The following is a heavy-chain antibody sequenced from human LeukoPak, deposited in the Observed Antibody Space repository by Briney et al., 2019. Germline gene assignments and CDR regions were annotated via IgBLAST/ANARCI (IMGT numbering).Heavy chain of an antibody. V-gene: IGHV4-61*08. D-gene: IGHD5-24*01. CDR2: IYYSGST. J-gene: IGHJ4*02. Sequence: PSETLSLTCTVSGGSISSGDYYWSWIRQPPGKGPEWIGYIYYSGSTNYNPPLKSRVTISVDTSKNQFSLKLSSVTAADTAVYYCAMSRDGYNQPLFDYWGQGTLVTVSS. CDR3: AMSRDGYNQPLFDY. CDR1: GGSISSGDYY.